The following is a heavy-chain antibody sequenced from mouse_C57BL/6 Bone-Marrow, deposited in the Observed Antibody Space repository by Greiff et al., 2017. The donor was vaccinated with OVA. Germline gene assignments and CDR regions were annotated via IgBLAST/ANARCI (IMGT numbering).Heavy chain of an antibody. D-gene: IGHD2-10*01. V-gene: IGHV1-55*01. J-gene: IGHJ4*01. CDR3: AISLSYSYAMDY. CDR1: GYTFTSYW. CDR2: IYPGSGST. Sequence: QVQLQQPGAELVKPGASVKMSCKASGYTFTSYWITWVKQRPGQGLAWIGDIYPGSGSTNYNEKFKSKATLTVDTSSSTAYMQLSSLTSEDSAVYYCAISLSYSYAMDYWGQGTSVTVSS.